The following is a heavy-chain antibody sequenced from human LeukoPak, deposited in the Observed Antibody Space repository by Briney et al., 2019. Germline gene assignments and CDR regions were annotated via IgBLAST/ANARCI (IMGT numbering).Heavy chain of an antibody. CDR3: ARQDYYDSSPVDY. CDR2: IYSGGST. V-gene: IGHV3-66*04. Sequence: HPGGSLRLSCAASGFTVSSNYMSWVRQAPGKGLEWVSVIYSGGSTYYADSVKGRFTISRDNSKNTLYLQMNSLRAEDTAVYYCARQDYYDSSPVDYWGQGTLVTVSS. J-gene: IGHJ4*02. D-gene: IGHD3-22*01. CDR1: GFTVSSNY.